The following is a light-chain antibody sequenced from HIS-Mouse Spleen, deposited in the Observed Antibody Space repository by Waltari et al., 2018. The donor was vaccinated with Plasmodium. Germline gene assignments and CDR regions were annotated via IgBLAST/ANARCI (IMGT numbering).Light chain of an antibody. CDR1: QSVSSN. V-gene: IGKV3-15*01. Sequence: IVMTHPQAPLSGSQGERATPPGRASQSVSSNLAWYQQKPGQAPRLLIYGASTRATVIPARFSGSGSGTEFTLTISSLQSEDFAVYYCQQYNNWSFTFGPGTKVDIK. CDR3: QQYNNWSFT. J-gene: IGKJ3*01. CDR2: GAS.